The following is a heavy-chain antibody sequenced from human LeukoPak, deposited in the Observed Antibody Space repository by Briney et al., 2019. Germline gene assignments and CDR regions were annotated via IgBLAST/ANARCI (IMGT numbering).Heavy chain of an antibody. CDR2: ISYDGSNI. V-gene: IGHV3-30-3*01. CDR1: GFTFSSYV. CDR3: ARDAYSGSYSDY. Sequence: GRSLRLSCEASGFTFSSYVMHWVRQAPGKGLEWVGGISYDGSNIHYGDSVKGRFTISRDNSKNTLYLQMNSLRAEDTAVYYCARDAYSGSYSDYWGQGTLVTVSS. J-gene: IGHJ4*02. D-gene: IGHD1-26*01.